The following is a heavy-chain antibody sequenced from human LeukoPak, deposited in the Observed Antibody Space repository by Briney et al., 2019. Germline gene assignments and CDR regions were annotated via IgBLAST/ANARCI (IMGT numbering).Heavy chain of an antibody. D-gene: IGHD6-13*01. CDR1: GYTFTSYG. CDR3: ARVVLAAAGSNWFDP. V-gene: IGHV1-18*04. J-gene: IGHJ5*02. Sequence: ASVKVSCKASGYTFTSYGISWVRQAPGQGREWMGWISAYNGNTNYAQKLQGRVTMTTDTSTSTAYMELRSLRSDDTAVYYCARVVLAAAGSNWFDPWGQGTLVTVSS. CDR2: ISAYNGNT.